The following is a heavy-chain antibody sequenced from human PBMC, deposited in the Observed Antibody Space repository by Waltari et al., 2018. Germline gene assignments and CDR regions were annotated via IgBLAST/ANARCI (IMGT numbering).Heavy chain of an antibody. CDR2: INPSGGST. CDR1: GYTFTSHS. Sequence: QVQLVQSGAEVKKPGASVTVSCKASGYTFTSHSMHWVRQAPGQGLEWMGIINPSGGSTSYAQKFQGRVTMTRDTSTSTVYMELSSLRSEDTAVYYCVGCSGGSCYKMDVWGQGTTVTVSS. CDR3: VGCSGGSCYKMDV. J-gene: IGHJ6*02. D-gene: IGHD2-15*01. V-gene: IGHV1-46*01.